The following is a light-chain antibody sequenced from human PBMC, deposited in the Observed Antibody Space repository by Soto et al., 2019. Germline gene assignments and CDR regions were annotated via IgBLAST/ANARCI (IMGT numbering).Light chain of an antibody. CDR2: GAS. CDR3: QQYNKWPWM. V-gene: IGKV3-20*01. J-gene: IGKJ1*01. CDR1: QSVSNNY. Sequence: EIVLTQSPGTLSLSPGERATLSCRASQSVSNNYLAWYQQKPGQAPRLLIYGASNRATGIPDRFSGSGSGTDFTLTLSSLQSGDFSVYYCQQYNKWPWMFGQGTKVDIK.